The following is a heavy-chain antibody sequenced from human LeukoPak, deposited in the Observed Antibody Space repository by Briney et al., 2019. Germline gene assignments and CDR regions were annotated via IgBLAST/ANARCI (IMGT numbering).Heavy chain of an antibody. CDR1: GGSISSHY. Sequence: PSETLSLTCSVSGGSISSHYWSWIRKPPGKGLEWIGYINYSGRATYNPSLKSRVTISVDTSKNQFSLKLNSVTAADTAVYYCASVEGGALGSYFPRFDSWGQGTLVTVSS. CDR2: INYSGRA. CDR3: ASVEGGALGSYFPRFDS. D-gene: IGHD3-10*01. J-gene: IGHJ5*01. V-gene: IGHV4-59*11.